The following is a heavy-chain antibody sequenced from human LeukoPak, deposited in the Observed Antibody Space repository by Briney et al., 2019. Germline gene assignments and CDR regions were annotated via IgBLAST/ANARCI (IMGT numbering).Heavy chain of an antibody. J-gene: IGHJ4*02. D-gene: IGHD6-19*01. CDR3: ARSIGWYHDY. Sequence: SQTLSLTCTVSGGSISSGGYFWSWIRQHPGKGLEWIGYIYYSGSTYYNPSLKSRVTISVDTSKNQFSLKLSSVTAADTAVYYCARSIGWYHDYWGQGTLVTVSS. V-gene: IGHV4-31*03. CDR1: GGSISSGGYF. CDR2: IYYSGST.